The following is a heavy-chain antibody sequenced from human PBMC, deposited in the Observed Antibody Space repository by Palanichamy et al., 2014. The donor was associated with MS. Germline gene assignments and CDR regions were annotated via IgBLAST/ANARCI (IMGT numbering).Heavy chain of an antibody. CDR2: IYSGGST. CDR3: ATSNNYYYFDH. D-gene: IGHD2/OR15-2a*01. J-gene: IGHJ4*02. Sequence: EVQLVESGGGLVQPGESLRLFCAPSGFTVSRNYMSWVRQAPGKGLEWVSIIYSGGSTNYADSVKGRFTVSRDNSKNTLILQMNSLRAEDTAVYYCATSNNYYYFDHWGQGTLVTVSS. V-gene: IGHV3-66*01. CDR1: GFTVSRNY.